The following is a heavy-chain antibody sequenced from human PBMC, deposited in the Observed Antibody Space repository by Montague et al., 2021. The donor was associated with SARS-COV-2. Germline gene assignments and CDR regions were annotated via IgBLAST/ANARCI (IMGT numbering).Heavy chain of an antibody. V-gene: IGHV3-23*01. Sequence: SLRLSCAASGFTFSSYAMSWVRQAPGKGLEWVSTVSGSTTNTFYADSVKGRFTISRDNSKNTLYLQMNSLRVEDSAVYYCAKDHPVYDTSGYYHYGASDIWGQGTMGNVSS. CDR2: VSGSTTNT. CDR1: GFTFSSYA. CDR3: AKDHPVYDTSGYYHYGASDI. D-gene: IGHD3-22*01. J-gene: IGHJ3*02.